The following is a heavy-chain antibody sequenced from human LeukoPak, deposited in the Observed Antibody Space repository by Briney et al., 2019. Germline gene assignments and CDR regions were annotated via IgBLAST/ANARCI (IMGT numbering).Heavy chain of an antibody. CDR1: GYTFTGYY. CDR2: INPNSGGT. D-gene: IGHD3-22*01. Sequence: ASVKVSCKASGYTFTGYYIHWVRQAPGQGLEWMGWINPNSGGTNYAQKFQGRVTMTRDTSISTVYMELSRLRSDDTAVYYCARGNYDSSGYYTTLDYWGQGTLVTVSS. J-gene: IGHJ4*02. CDR3: ARGNYDSSGYYTTLDY. V-gene: IGHV1-2*02.